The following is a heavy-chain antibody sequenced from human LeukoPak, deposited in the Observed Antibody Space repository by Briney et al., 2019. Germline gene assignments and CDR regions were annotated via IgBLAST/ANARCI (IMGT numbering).Heavy chain of an antibody. Sequence: PGGSLRLSCAASGFTFDDYAMHWVRQAPGKGLEWVSGISWNSGSIGYADSVKGRFTISRDNAKNSLYLQMNSLRAEDTALYYCAKVVRGGDFGGEFDPWGQGTLVTVSS. J-gene: IGHJ5*02. V-gene: IGHV3-9*01. D-gene: IGHD4-23*01. CDR2: ISWNSGSI. CDR1: GFTFDDYA. CDR3: AKVVRGGDFGGEFDP.